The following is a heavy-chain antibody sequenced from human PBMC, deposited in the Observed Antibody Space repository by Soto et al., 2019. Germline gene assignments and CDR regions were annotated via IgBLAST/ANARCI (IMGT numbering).Heavy chain of an antibody. CDR1: GFTFRNYN. Sequence: EVQLVESGGGLVKAGGSLRLFCTASGFTFRNYNMNWVRQAPGKGLEWVSSISTGGAYMFYADSVKGRFTISRDHAQNSLFLQIDSPRAEDTAVYYCARDIASPGGDYFDSWGQGNLVTVSS. J-gene: IGHJ4*02. CDR3: ARDIASPGGDYFDS. D-gene: IGHD2-21*01. CDR2: ISTGGAYM. V-gene: IGHV3-21*06.